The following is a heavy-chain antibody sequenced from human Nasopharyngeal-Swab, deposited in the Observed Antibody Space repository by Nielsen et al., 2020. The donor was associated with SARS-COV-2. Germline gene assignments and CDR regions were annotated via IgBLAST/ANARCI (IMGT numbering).Heavy chain of an antibody. V-gene: IGHV4-34*01. Sequence: WLRPPPGKGLEWIGEINHRGSTNYNPSLKSRVTISEDTSKNQFSLKLSSATAADTAVYYCARDYYYDSSVFDYWGQGTLVTVSS. D-gene: IGHD3-22*01. CDR3: ARDYYYDSSVFDY. CDR2: INHRGST. J-gene: IGHJ4*02.